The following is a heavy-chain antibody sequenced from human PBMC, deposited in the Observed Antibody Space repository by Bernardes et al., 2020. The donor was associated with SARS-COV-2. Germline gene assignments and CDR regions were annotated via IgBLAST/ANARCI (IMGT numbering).Heavy chain of an antibody. CDR3: ARAGYSSSWYYYYYGMDV. V-gene: IGHV1-2*04. CDR2: INPNSGGT. D-gene: IGHD6-13*01. CDR1: GYTFTGYY. Sequence: ASVKVACKASGYTFTGYYMRWVRQDPGQGLEWMGWINPNSGGTNYAQKFQGWVTMTRDTSISTAYMELSRLRSDDTAVYYCARAGYSSSWYYYYYGMDVWGQGTTVTVSS. J-gene: IGHJ6*02.